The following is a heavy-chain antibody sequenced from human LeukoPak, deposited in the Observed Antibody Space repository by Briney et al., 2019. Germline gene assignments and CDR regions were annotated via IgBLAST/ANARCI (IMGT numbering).Heavy chain of an antibody. J-gene: IGHJ4*02. V-gene: IGHV1-69*05. CDR2: IIPIFGTA. CDR3: ARDLKYYYDSSGYYEAGY. CDR1: GGTFSSYA. Sequence: SGKVSCKASGGTFSSYAISWVRQAPGQGLEWMGRIIPIFGTANYAQKFQGRVTITTDESTSTAYMELSSLRSEDTAVYYCARDLKYYYDSSGYYEAGYWGQGTLVTVSS. D-gene: IGHD3-22*01.